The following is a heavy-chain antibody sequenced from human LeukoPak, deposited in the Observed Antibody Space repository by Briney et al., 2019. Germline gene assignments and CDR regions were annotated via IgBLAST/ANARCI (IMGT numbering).Heavy chain of an antibody. Sequence: SETLSLTCTVSGGSISSSSYYWGWIRQPPGKGLEWIGSIYYSGSTYYNPSLKSRVTISVGTSKNQFSLKLSSVTAADTAVYYCARHLIETYYYDSSGYYPLRNWFDPWGQGTLVTVSS. CDR3: ARHLIETYYYDSSGYYPLRNWFDP. V-gene: IGHV4-39*01. CDR1: GGSISSSSYY. CDR2: IYYSGST. D-gene: IGHD3-22*01. J-gene: IGHJ5*02.